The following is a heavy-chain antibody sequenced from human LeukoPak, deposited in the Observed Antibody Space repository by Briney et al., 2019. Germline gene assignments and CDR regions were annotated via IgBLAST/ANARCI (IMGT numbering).Heavy chain of an antibody. CDR3: ARVSSSWYQDWYFDR. V-gene: IGHV4-39*07. D-gene: IGHD6-13*01. J-gene: IGHJ2*01. CDR1: GGSISSSSYY. CDR2: IYYSGST. Sequence: PETLSLTCTVSGGSISSSSYYWGWIRQPPGKGLEWIGSIYYSGSTYYNPSLKGRVTISVDTSKNQFSLKLSSVTAADTAVYYCARVSSSWYQDWYFDRWGRGTLVTVSS.